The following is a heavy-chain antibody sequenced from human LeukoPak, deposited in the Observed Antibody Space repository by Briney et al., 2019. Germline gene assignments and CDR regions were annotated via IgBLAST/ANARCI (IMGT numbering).Heavy chain of an antibody. Sequence: TGGSLRLSCAASGFTFSSYAMRWVRQAAGKGLEWVSAISGSGDSTYYADSVKGGFTISRDNSKNTLYLQMNSLRAADPPVYYCGVDIVVVPGAPPWFDRWGQGTLVTVSS. J-gene: IGHJ5*02. CDR1: GFTFSSYA. CDR3: GVDIVVVPGAPPWFDR. D-gene: IGHD2-2*01. CDR2: ISGSGDST. V-gene: IGHV3-23*01.